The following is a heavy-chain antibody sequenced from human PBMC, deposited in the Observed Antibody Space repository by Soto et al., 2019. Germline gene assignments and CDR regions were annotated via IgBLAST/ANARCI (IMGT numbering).Heavy chain of an antibody. CDR2: IYYSGTT. CDR3: ARHSPYYYDSSGYYYVGAFDI. J-gene: IGHJ3*02. D-gene: IGHD3-22*01. CDR1: GGSISSGGSY. Sequence: SETLSLTCTVSGGSISSGGSYWSWIRQSPGKGLEWIGYIYYSGTTYYNPSLKSRVSISLDTSKNQFSLKLSSVTAADTAVYYCARHSPYYYDSSGYYYVGAFDIWGQGTMVT. V-gene: IGHV4-31*03.